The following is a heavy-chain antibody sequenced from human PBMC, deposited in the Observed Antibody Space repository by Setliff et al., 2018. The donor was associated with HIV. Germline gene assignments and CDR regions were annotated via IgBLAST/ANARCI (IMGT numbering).Heavy chain of an antibody. Sequence: PGESLKISCKTSGYYFTTYWIAWVRQMPGKGLEWMGTIFPGDSDTRYSPSFQGQVTISADKSISTAYLQWSSLKASDTAMYFCAGGDYFFEYWGQGTLVTVSS. CDR1: GYYFTTYW. V-gene: IGHV5-51*01. D-gene: IGHD4-17*01. CDR2: IFPGDSDT. CDR3: AGGDYFFEY. J-gene: IGHJ4*02.